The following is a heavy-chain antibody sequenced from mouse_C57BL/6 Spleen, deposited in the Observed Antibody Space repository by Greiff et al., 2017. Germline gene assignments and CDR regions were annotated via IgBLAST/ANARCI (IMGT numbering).Heavy chain of an antibody. D-gene: IGHD2-4*01. Sequence: EVQLQQSGPELVKPGASVKISCKASGYTFTDYYMNWVKQSHGKSLEWIGDINPNNGGTSYNQKFKGKATLTVDKSSSTAYMELRSLKSEDSAVYYCARVNYAGFAYWGQGTLLTVSA. CDR2: INPNNGGT. V-gene: IGHV1-26*01. J-gene: IGHJ3*01. CDR1: GYTFTDYY. CDR3: ARVNYAGFAY.